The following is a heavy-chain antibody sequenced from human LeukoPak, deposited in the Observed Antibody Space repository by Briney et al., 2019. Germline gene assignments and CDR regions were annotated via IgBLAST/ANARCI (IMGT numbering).Heavy chain of an antibody. CDR1: GYTFTSYG. J-gene: IGHJ3*02. CDR3: AREPHTIFGVVIGASLSDAFDI. Sequence: GASVKVSCKASGYTFTSYGISWVRQAPGQGLEWMGWISAYNGNTNYAQKLQGRVTMTTDTSTSTAYMELRSLRSDDTAVYYCAREPHTIFGVVIGASLSDAFDIWGQGTMVTVSS. CDR2: ISAYNGNT. V-gene: IGHV1-18*01. D-gene: IGHD3-3*01.